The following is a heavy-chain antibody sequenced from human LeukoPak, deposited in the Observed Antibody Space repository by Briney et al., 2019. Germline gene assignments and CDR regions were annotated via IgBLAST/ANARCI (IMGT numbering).Heavy chain of an antibody. Sequence: PGGSLRLSCAASGFTFSSYAMNWVRQPPGKGLEWIGEMYLSGTTHSNPSVKSRVTISIDKSKNQFFLNLSSVTAADTAVYYCAGLVGRYRSGLYYYYFDYWGQGTLVTVSS. CDR2: MYLSGTT. J-gene: IGHJ4*02. CDR3: AGLVGRYRSGLYYYYFDY. V-gene: IGHV4-4*02. D-gene: IGHD1-26*01. CDR1: GFTFSSYAM.